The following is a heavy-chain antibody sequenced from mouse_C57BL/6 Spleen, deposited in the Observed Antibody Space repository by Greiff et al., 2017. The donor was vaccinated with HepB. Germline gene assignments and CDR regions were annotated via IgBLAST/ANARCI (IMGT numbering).Heavy chain of an antibody. Sequence: VQLQQSGPELVKPGASVKISCKASGYAFSSSWMNWVKQRPGKGLEWIGRIYPGDGDTNYNGKFKGKATLTAEKSSSTAYMQLSSLTSEDSAVYFCARRDSSGYSYAMDYWGQGTSVTVSS. V-gene: IGHV1-82*01. CDR2: IYPGDGDT. CDR3: ARRDSSGYSYAMDY. J-gene: IGHJ4*01. CDR1: GYAFSSSW. D-gene: IGHD3-2*02.